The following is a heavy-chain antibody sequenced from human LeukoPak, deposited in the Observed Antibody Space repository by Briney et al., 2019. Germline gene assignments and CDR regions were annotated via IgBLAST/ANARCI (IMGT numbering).Heavy chain of an antibody. Sequence: SETLSLTCTVSGGSISSGDYYWSWIRQPPGKGLEWIGYIYYSVSTYYNPSLKSRVTISVDTSKNQFSLKLSSVTAADTAVYYCAREITAAGKNWFDPWGQGTLVTVSS. CDR3: AREITAAGKNWFDP. D-gene: IGHD6-13*01. J-gene: IGHJ5*02. CDR2: IYYSVST. CDR1: GGSISSGDYY. V-gene: IGHV4-30-4*01.